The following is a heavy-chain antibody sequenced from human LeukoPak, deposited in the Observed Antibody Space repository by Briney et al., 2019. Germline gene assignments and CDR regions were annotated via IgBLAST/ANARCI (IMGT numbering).Heavy chain of an antibody. J-gene: IGHJ4*02. Sequence: AESLLIFCKGSGYSFTSNWIGWVRQMPGKGLEWMGIIYPSDSDTRYSPSFQGQVTISADKSITTAYLQWSSLKASDTAMYYCARHGSGYPIHYWGQGTLVTVSS. CDR1: GYSFTSNW. V-gene: IGHV5-51*01. D-gene: IGHD5-12*01. CDR3: ARHGSGYPIHY. CDR2: IYPSDSDT.